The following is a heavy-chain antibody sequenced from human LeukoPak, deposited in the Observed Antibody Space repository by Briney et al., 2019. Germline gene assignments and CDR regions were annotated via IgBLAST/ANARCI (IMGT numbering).Heavy chain of an antibody. V-gene: IGHV3-74*01. D-gene: IGHD3-22*01. CDR1: GFTFSSYW. CDR2: INTDGSST. CDR3: ARDEYYYDSSGYSWFDP. J-gene: IGHJ5*02. Sequence: GGFLRLSCAASGFTFSSYWMHWVRHAPGKGLVWVSRINTDGSSTSYADSVKGRFTISRDNAKNTLYLQMNSLRAEDTAVYYCARDEYYYDSSGYSWFDPWGQGTLVTVSS.